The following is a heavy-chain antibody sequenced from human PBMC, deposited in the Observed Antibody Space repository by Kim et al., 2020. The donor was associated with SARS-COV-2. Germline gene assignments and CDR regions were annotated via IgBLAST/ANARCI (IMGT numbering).Heavy chain of an antibody. CDR3: ARGVRYGSGSYYTYYYGMDV. D-gene: IGHD3-10*01. Sequence: GRFTISRANSKNTLYLQMNSLRAEDTAVYYCARGVRYGSGSYYTYYYGMDVWGQGTTVTVSS. J-gene: IGHJ6*02. V-gene: IGHV3-53*03.